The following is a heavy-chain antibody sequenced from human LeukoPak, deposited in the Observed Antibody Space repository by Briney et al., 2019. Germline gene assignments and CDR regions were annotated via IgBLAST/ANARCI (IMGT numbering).Heavy chain of an antibody. CDR2: IKQDGSEK. J-gene: IGHJ4*02. CDR3: AKSIVVAASLDY. CDR1: GFTFSRYW. D-gene: IGHD2-15*01. Sequence: GGSLRPSCAASGFTFSRYWMSWVRQAPRKGLEWVANIKQDGSEKYYVDSVKGRFTISRDNAKNSLYLQMNSLRAEDTAVYYCAKSIVVAASLDYWGQGALVTVSS. V-gene: IGHV3-7*03.